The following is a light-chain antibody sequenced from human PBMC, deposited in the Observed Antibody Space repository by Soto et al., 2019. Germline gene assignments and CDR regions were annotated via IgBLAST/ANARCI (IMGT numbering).Light chain of an antibody. V-gene: IGLV1-36*01. CDR1: SSNIGNNA. J-gene: IGLJ3*02. CDR2: YDD. Sequence: QSVLTQPPSVSEAPGQSVSISCSGGSSNIGNNAVQWYQQLPGKAPALIIYYDDLVPAGVSDRYSGSKSGTSASLAISGLQSEDEADYFCVTWDDSLNGVVFGGGTKLTVL. CDR3: VTWDDSLNGVV.